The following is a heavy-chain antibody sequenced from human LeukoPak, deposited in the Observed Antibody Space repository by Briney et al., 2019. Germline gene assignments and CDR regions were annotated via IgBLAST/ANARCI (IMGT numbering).Heavy chain of an antibody. J-gene: IGHJ4*02. D-gene: IGHD1-1*01. Sequence: GGSLRLSCAASGFIFSSYTMDWVRQAPGKGLEWVSTISVSGGSTYYADSVKGRFTISRDNSKNTLYLQMNSLRAEDTAVYYCAERFSLDSKYYFDFWGRGTLVTVSS. V-gene: IGHV3-23*01. CDR2: ISVSGGST. CDR1: GFIFSSYT. CDR3: AERFSLDSKYYFDF.